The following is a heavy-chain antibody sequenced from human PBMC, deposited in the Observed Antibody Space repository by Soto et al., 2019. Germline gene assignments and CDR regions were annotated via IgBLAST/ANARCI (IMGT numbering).Heavy chain of an antibody. V-gene: IGHV4-31*03. CDR2: IYYSGST. D-gene: IGHD2-2*01. Sequence: QVQLQESGPGLVKPSQTLSLTCTVSGGSISSGGYYWSWIRQHPGKGLEWIGYIYYSGSTYYNPSLKSRVTISVDTSKNQFSLKLSSVTAADTAVYYCARDLVRRTAKGPPLWGHSDYWGQGTLVTVSS. CDR3: ARDLVRRTAKGPPLWGHSDY. CDR1: GGSISSGGYY. J-gene: IGHJ4*02.